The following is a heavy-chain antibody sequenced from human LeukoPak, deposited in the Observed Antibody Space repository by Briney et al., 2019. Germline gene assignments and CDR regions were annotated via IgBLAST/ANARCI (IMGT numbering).Heavy chain of an antibody. Sequence: GRSLRLSCAASGFTFSSYGMSWVRQAPGKGLEWVSTISGSGDNSYYADSVRGRFTISRDNSKNTLYLQMNSLRAEDTAVYYCTKKITFYYESSGYDWGQGTLVTVSS. J-gene: IGHJ4*02. CDR1: GFTFSSYG. V-gene: IGHV3-23*01. D-gene: IGHD3-22*01. CDR2: ISGSGDNS. CDR3: TKKITFYYESSGYD.